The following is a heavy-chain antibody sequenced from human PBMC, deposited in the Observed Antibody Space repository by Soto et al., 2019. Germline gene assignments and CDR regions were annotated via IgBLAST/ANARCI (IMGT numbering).Heavy chain of an antibody. CDR1: GYSFTNYH. J-gene: IGHJ4*02. D-gene: IGHD5-12*01. CDR2: INHSDGGA. Sequence: SCKTAGYSFTNYHIHWLRDAPGQGLEWLGIINHSDGGAGYAQKFQGRVTMTRDTSTSTVYMDMSSLRSEDTAVYYCARVAHQTLDYWGLGTLVTVSS. V-gene: IGHV1-46*01. CDR3: ARVAHQTLDY.